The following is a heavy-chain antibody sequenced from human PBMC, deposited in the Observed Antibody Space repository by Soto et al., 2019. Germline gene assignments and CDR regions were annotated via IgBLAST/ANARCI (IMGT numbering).Heavy chain of an antibody. CDR1: GYSFTSYW. J-gene: IGHJ6*02. D-gene: IGHD3-10*01. Sequence: PGESLKISCKGSGYSFTSYWIGWVRQMPGKGLEWMGIIYPGDSDTNYSPSFRGHVTISADKSISTAYLQWSSLKASDTAMYYCARHVHDYYGSGSPPYYYYGMDVWGQGTTVTVSS. V-gene: IGHV5-51*01. CDR2: IYPGDSDT. CDR3: ARHVHDYYGSGSPPYYYYGMDV.